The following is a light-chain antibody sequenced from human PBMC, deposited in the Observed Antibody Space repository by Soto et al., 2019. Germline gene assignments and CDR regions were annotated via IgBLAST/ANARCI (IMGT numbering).Light chain of an antibody. CDR1: QVFSSH. Sequence: DIQLTQSPSSLSASVGDRVSITCRVSQVFSSHLNWNRQKPGKVAKFPIYSASNMQPGFPSRFSVSGSGTDFTFTISSLQPEDVASYSGQRTYYAPPITFGQGTRLEIK. CDR3: QRTYYAPPIT. CDR2: SAS. V-gene: IGKV1-27*01. J-gene: IGKJ5*01.